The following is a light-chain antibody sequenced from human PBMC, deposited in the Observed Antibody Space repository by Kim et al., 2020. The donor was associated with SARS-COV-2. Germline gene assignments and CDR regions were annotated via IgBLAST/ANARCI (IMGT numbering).Light chain of an antibody. CDR3: QQYGSSPQT. Sequence: WSPGERATLSCRASQRVIGSKLVWYQQKPGQAPRLLIYGASSRATGIPDRFSGSGSGTDFTLTISRLEPEDVAVYYCQQYGSSPQTFGQGTKLEI. CDR2: GAS. V-gene: IGKV3-20*01. CDR1: QRVIGSK. J-gene: IGKJ2*01.